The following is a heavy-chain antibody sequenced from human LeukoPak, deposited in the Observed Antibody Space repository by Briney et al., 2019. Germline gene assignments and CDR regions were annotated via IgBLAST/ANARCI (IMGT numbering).Heavy chain of an antibody. CDR2: ARFDGSIK. D-gene: IGHD1-1*01. CDR3: ARWGGTRQYYFDY. J-gene: IGHJ4*02. Sequence: GGSLRLSCAVSGFIFSDYGFHWVRQAPGKGLEWVAVARFDGSIKQYADSVKGRFTISRDDSKNTLYLQMNFLKSEDTAVYYCARWGGTRQYYFDYWGQGTLVTVSS. CDR1: GFIFSDYG. V-gene: IGHV3-33*01.